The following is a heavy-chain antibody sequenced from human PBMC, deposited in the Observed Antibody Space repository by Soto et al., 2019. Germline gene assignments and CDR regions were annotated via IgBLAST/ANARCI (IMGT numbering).Heavy chain of an antibody. J-gene: IGHJ4*02. CDR2: VFYSGAT. V-gene: IGHV4-30-4*01. CDR3: ARDVFSYGHLLF. Sequence: SETLSLTCNVSGGPIKTGDYYWHWIRQPPGKGLEWIGYVFYSGATNYSPSLKSRAAISMDKSRNQFSLSLTSVTAADTAVYDCARDVFSYGHLLFWGQGIWVTVSS. D-gene: IGHD3-10*01. CDR1: GGPIKTGDYY.